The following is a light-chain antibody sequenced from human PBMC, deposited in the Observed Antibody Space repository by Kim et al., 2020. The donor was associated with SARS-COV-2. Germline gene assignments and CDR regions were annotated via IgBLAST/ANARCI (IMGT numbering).Light chain of an antibody. Sequence: APGERATLSCRASESVSSNLAWYQQKPGQAPRLLIYGASTRANGIPARFSGSRSGTEFTLTISSLQSEDFAVYYCQQYNNWPPWTFGQGTKVDNK. CDR1: ESVSSN. J-gene: IGKJ1*01. CDR2: GAS. CDR3: QQYNNWPPWT. V-gene: IGKV3-15*01.